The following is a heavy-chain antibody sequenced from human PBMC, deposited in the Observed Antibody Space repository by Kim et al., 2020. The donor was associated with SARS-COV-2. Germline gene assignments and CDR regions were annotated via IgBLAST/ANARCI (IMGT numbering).Heavy chain of an antibody. D-gene: IGHD6-19*01. CDR3: ASNRLDQTVWYYGMDV. V-gene: IGHV1-3*01. CDR2: INAGNGNT. CDR1: GYTFTSYA. J-gene: IGHJ6*02. Sequence: ASVKVSCKASGYTFTSYAMHWVRQAPGQRLEWMGWINAGNGNTKYSQKFQGRVTITRDTSASTAYMELSSLRSEDTAVYYCASNRLDQTVWYYGMDVWGQGTTVTVSS.